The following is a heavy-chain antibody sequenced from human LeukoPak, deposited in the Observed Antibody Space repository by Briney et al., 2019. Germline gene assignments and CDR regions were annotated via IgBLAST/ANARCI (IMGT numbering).Heavy chain of an antibody. CDR2: IYTSGST. J-gene: IGHJ6*03. Sequence: SETLSLTCTVSGGSISSGSYYWSWIRQPAGKGLEWIGRIYTSGSTNYNPSLKSRVTISVDTSKNQFSLKLSSVTAADTAVYYCARGPGSVTTSITRRWESEKHYYYYYYMDVWGKGTTVTVSS. CDR1: GGSISSGSYY. V-gene: IGHV4-61*02. CDR3: ARGPGSVTTSITRRWESEKHYYYYYYMDV. D-gene: IGHD4-17*01.